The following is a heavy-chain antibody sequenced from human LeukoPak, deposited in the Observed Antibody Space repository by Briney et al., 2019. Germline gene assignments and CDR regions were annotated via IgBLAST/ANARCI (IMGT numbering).Heavy chain of an antibody. V-gene: IGHV1-2*02. CDR2: INPNSGGT. Sequence: ASVKVSCKASGYTFTGYYMHWVRQAPGQGLEWMGWINPNSGGTNYAQKFQGRVTMTRDTSISTAYMELSRLRSDDTAVYYCAKARSYYDTSGLSYWGQGTLVTVSS. CDR3: AKARSYYDTSGLSY. CDR1: GYTFTGYY. J-gene: IGHJ4*02. D-gene: IGHD3-22*01.